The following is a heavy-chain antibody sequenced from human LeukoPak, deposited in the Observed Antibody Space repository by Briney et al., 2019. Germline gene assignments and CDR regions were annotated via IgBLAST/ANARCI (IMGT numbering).Heavy chain of an antibody. CDR1: GDSISSSSYY. V-gene: IGHV4-39*01. CDR3: ARLGKSGMTTVTTRDFDI. CDR2: IFYSGSS. Sequence: PSETLSLTCTASGDSISSSSYYWGWIRQPPGKGLEWIGSIFYSGSSYYNPSLKSRLTISVDTSKNQFSLKVTSVTAADTAVYYCARLGKSGMTTVTTRDFDICGQGTVVTASS. J-gene: IGHJ3*02. D-gene: IGHD4-17*01.